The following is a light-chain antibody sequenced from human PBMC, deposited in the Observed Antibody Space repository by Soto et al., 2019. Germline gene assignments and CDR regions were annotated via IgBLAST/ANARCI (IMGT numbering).Light chain of an antibody. V-gene: IGKV1-33*01. CDR3: QQYENLPRFI. Sequence: DIQMTQSPSSLSASVGDRDTITCLASHDIGNYLNWYQQKPGKAPKLLIYYASNLETGVSSRFSGSGSGTDFTFTISGLQPEDIATYFCQQYENLPRFIFGPGTKVDNK. CDR1: HDIGNY. CDR2: YAS. J-gene: IGKJ3*01.